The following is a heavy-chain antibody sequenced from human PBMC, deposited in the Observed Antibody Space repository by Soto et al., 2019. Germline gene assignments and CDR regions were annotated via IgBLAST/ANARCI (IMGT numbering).Heavy chain of an antibody. CDR1: GFTFSSYS. J-gene: IGHJ3*02. CDR2: ISSSSSTI. V-gene: IGHV3-48*01. CDR3: ARDPAYCSGGSCDRPEIALDI. Sequence: EVQLVESGGGLVQPGGSLRLSCAASGFTFSSYSMNWVRQAPGKGLEWVSYISSSSSTIYYADSVKGRFTISRDNAKNSLYLQMNSLRAEDTAVYYCARDPAYCSGGSCDRPEIALDIWGQGTMVTVSS. D-gene: IGHD2-15*01.